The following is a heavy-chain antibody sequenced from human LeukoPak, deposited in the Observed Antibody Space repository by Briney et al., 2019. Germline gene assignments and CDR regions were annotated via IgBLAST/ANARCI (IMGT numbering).Heavy chain of an antibody. CDR1: GDSVSSINAA. CDR2: TYYRSKWGS. J-gene: IGHJ3*02. Sequence: SQTLSLTCAISGDSVSSINAAWNWIRQSPSRGLEWLGRTYYRSKWGSDYALSVKSRLIISSDTSKNQFSLQLNSVTPEDTAVYYCTRASSRAFDIWGLGTMVTVSS. V-gene: IGHV6-1*01. CDR3: TRASSRAFDI.